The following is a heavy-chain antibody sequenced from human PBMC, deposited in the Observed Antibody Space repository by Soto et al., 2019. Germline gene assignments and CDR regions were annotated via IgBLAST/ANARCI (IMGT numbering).Heavy chain of an antibody. V-gene: IGHV3-66*01. J-gene: IGHJ2*01. Sequence: PGGSLRLSCAASGFTVSSNYMSWVRQAPGKGLEWISIIYSAGNTYYADSVKGRFTISRDNSKNTLYLQMNNLRAEDTAVYYCVRASGPFDLWGRGTLVTVSS. CDR3: VRASGPFDL. CDR2: IYSAGNT. CDR1: GFTVSSNY.